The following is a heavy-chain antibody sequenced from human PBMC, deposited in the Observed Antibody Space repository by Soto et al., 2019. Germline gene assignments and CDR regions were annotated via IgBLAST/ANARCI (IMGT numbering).Heavy chain of an antibody. CDR3: ARASGRGSSGWSDC. CDR1: GLTVSSSY. CDR2: IYSDGST. D-gene: IGHD6-19*01. Sequence: GGSLRISCAASGLTVSSSYVSWVRQAPGKGLEWVSLIYSDGSTYYADSVKGRFTISRDNSKNTLYLEMNSLRAEDTAVYYCARASGRGSSGWSDCWGQGTLVTVSS. J-gene: IGHJ4*02. V-gene: IGHV3-66*01.